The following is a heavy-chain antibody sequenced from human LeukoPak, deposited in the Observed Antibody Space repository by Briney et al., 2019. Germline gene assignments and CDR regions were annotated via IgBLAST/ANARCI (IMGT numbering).Heavy chain of an antibody. J-gene: IGHJ2*01. CDR3: ARNKINTVTTGWYFDL. CDR1: GFTFSSYG. CDR2: VSIGGSFI. V-gene: IGHV3-21*01. Sequence: GGSLRLSCAASGFTFSSYGMNWVRQAPGKGLEWVSFVSIGGSFIYYADSVKGLFTISRDDAKNSLYLEMNSLTAEDTAEYYCARNKINTVTTGWYFDLWGRGTLVSVSS. D-gene: IGHD4-17*01.